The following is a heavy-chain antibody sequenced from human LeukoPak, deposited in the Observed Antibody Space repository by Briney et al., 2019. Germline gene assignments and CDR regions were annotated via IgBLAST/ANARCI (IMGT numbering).Heavy chain of an antibody. CDR1: GYTFTGYY. V-gene: IGHV1-2*02. J-gene: IGHJ4*02. D-gene: IGHD3-3*01. Sequence: ASVKVSCKASGYTFTGYYMHWVRQAPGQGLEWMGWINPNSGGTNYAQKFQGRVTMTRDTSISTAYMELSRLRSDDTAVYYCARVRTHYDFWSGYPFYFDYWGQGTLVTVSS. CDR2: INPNSGGT. CDR3: ARVRTHYDFWSGYPFYFDY.